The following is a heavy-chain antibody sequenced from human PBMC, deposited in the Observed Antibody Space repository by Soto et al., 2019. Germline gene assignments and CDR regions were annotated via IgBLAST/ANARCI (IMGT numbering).Heavy chain of an antibody. CDR3: AKDMRALMITFGGVIGGFDY. CDR1: GFTFDDYA. Sequence: EVQLVESGGGLVQPGRSLRLSCAASGFTFDDYAMHWVRQAPGKGLEWVSGISWNSGSIGYADSVKGRFTISRDNAKNSLYLQMNSLRAEDTALYYCAKDMRALMITFGGVIGGFDYWGQGTLVTVSS. V-gene: IGHV3-9*01. D-gene: IGHD3-16*02. J-gene: IGHJ4*02. CDR2: ISWNSGSI.